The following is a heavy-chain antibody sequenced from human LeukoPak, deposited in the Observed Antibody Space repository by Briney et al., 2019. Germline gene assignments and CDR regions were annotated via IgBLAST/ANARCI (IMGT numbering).Heavy chain of an antibody. CDR3: AKNRGIGSADWFDP. CDR2: LSGSGRTT. V-gene: IGHV3-23*01. J-gene: IGHJ5*02. Sequence: PGGSLRLSCSASGFLFSNYAMSWVRQAPGKGLELISALSGSGRTTYYADSVKGRFTISRDNSGNTLYLQMNSLTVEDTALYYCAKNRGIGSADWFDPWGQGTLVTVSS. D-gene: IGHD2-2*01. CDR1: GFLFSNYA.